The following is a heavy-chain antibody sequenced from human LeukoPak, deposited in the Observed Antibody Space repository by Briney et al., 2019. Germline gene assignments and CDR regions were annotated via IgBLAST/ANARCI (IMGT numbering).Heavy chain of an antibody. Sequence: ASVKVSCKASGYTFTSYGISWVRQAPGQGLEWMGWISAYNGNTNYAQKLQGRVTMTTDTSTSTAYMELRSLRSDDTAVYYCARDGIRRYGEHGVYYYYMDVWGKGTTVTVSS. D-gene: IGHD4-17*01. V-gene: IGHV1-18*01. CDR1: GYTFTSYG. CDR2: ISAYNGNT. CDR3: ARDGIRRYGEHGVYYYYMDV. J-gene: IGHJ6*03.